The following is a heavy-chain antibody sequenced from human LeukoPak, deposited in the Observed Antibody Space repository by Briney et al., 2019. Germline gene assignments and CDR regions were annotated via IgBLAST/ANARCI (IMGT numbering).Heavy chain of an antibody. CDR1: GFTFSSYS. D-gene: IGHD1-26*01. CDR3: ARDVCGSYFHYYMDV. J-gene: IGHJ6*03. V-gene: IGHV3-21*01. Sequence: GGSLRLSCAASGFTFSSYSMNWVRQAPGKGLEWVSSISSSSSYIYYADSVKGRFTISRDNAKNSLYLQMNSLRAEDTAVYYCARDVCGSYFHYYMDVWGKGTTVTVSS. CDR2: ISSSSSYI.